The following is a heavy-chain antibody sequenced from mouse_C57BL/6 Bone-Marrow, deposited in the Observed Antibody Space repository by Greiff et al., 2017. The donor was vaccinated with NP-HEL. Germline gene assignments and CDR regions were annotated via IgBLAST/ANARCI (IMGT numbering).Heavy chain of an antibody. V-gene: IGHV1-26*01. Sequence: VQLQQSGPELVKPGASVKISCKASGYTFTDYYMNWVKQSHGKSLEWIGDINPNNGGTSYNQKFKGKATLTVDKSSSTAYMELRSLTSEDSAVYYCARALIYWGQGTTLTVSS. CDR1: GYTFTDYY. CDR3: ARALIY. J-gene: IGHJ2*01. CDR2: INPNNGGT.